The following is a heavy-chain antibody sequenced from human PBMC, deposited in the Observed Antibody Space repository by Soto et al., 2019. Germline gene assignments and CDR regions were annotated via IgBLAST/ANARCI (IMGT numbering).Heavy chain of an antibody. CDR2: IKGDGSSL. J-gene: IGHJ4*02. CDR3: AKDRIFSSSWGVFDY. CDR1: GFTFTTYW. D-gene: IGHD2-2*01. V-gene: IGHV3-74*01. Sequence: HPGGSLRLSCAASGFTFTTYWMHWVRQVPGKGLVWVSRIKGDGSSLNYADSVKGRFTISKDNVKNTVYMQMNSLRTEDTAIYYCAKDRIFSSSWGVFDYCGQGTLVTVSS.